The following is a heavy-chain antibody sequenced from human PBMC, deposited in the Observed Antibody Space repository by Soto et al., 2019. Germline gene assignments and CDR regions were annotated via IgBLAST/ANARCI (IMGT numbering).Heavy chain of an antibody. CDR2: IFYNGTA. CDR1: GGSVSSGSFH. V-gene: IGHV4-61*01. Sequence: SETLSLTCSVSGGSVSSGSFHWSWIRQPPGKGLQFIGSIFYNGTANYSPSLKNRVSISIDTSQSQFFLQLISVAAADTAVYYCARIGGWHDINFWGQGSLVTVSS. D-gene: IGHD1-1*01. CDR3: ARIGGWHDINF. J-gene: IGHJ4*02.